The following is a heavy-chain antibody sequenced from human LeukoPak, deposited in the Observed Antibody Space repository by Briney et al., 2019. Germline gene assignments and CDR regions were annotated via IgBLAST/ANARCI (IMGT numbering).Heavy chain of an antibody. D-gene: IGHD2/OR15-2a*01. J-gene: IGHJ6*02. CDR2: INSDGSIT. CDR3: ARVGTTSNFYFYYGMDV. Sequence: GGSLRLSCAASGFTFSSYWMYWVRQDPGKGLVWVSRINSDGSITNYADSVKGRFTISRDNAKNTLYLQMNSLRAEDTAVYYCARVGTTSNFYFYYGMDVWSQGTTVTVSS. CDR1: GFTFSSYW. V-gene: IGHV3-74*01.